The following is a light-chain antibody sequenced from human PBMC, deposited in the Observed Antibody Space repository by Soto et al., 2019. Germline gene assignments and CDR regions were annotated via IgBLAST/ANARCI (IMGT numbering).Light chain of an antibody. CDR3: QQYYSYPRT. CDR1: QGISSY. CDR2: AAS. Sequence: AIRMTQSPSSFSASTGDRVTITCRASQGISSYLAWYQQKPGKAPKLLIYAASTLQSGVPSRFSGSGSGTDFTLTISGLQSDDFATYCCQQYYSYPRTFGQGTKLEIK. J-gene: IGKJ2*01. V-gene: IGKV1-8*01.